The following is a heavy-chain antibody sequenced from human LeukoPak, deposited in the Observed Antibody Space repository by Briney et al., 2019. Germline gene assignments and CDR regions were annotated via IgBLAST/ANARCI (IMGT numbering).Heavy chain of an antibody. CDR1: GITLSNYG. Sequence: GGSLRLSCAVSGITLSNYGMSWVRQAPGKGLEWVAGISDSGGSTNYADSVKGRFTISRDNSKNMLYLQMNSLRAEDTAVYYCAKLAYYGSENFDYWGQGTLVTVSS. D-gene: IGHD3-10*01. J-gene: IGHJ4*02. V-gene: IGHV3-23*01. CDR2: ISDSGGST. CDR3: AKLAYYGSENFDY.